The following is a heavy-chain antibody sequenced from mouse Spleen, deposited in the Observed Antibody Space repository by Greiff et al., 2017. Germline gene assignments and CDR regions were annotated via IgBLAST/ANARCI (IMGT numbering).Heavy chain of an antibody. V-gene: IGHV2-2*01. Sequence: VQLVESGPGLVQPSQSLSITCTVSGFSLTSYGVHWVRQSPGKGLEWLGVIWSGGSTDYNAAFISRLSISKDNSKSQVFFKMNSLQADDTAIYYCARGLLRAWFAYWGQGTLVTVSA. CDR3: ARGLLRAWFAY. J-gene: IGHJ3*01. D-gene: IGHD1-1*02. CDR2: IWSGGST. CDR1: GFSLTSYG.